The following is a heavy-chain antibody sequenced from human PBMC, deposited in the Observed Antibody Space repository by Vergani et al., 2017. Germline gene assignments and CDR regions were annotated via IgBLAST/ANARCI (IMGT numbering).Heavy chain of an antibody. J-gene: IGHJ2*01. Sequence: QVQLVESGAEVTPPGSSVKVSCKASGGTFSSYAISWVRQAPGQGLEWMGRIIPILGIANYAQKFQGRVRITADKSTSTAYMELSSLRSEDTAVYYCARSYYDCWSGDRTSYWYFDLWGRGTLVTVSS. V-gene: IGHV1-69*09. D-gene: IGHD3-3*01. CDR3: ARSYYDCWSGDRTSYWYFDL. CDR2: IIPILGIA. CDR1: GGTFSSYA.